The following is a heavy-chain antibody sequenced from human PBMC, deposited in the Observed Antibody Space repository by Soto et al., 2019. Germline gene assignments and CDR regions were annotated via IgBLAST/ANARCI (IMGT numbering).Heavy chain of an antibody. CDR2: ISDSGSHM. V-gene: IGHV3-48*01. CDR1: GFTLGGFG. CDR3: APQGVGATGYLY. J-gene: IGHJ4*02. D-gene: IGHD1-26*01. Sequence: DVQLVESGGGLVQPGGSLRLSCVVSGFTLGGFGMNWVRQAPGKGLEWVSYISDSGSHMYYADSVKGRFTISRDSAKNSLYLQMNSLRVEDTAVYYCAPQGVGATGYLYWGQGTLVTVSS.